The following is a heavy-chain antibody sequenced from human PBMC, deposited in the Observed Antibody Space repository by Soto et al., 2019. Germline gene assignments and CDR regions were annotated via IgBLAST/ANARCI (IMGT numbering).Heavy chain of an antibody. Sequence: SETLSLTCAVSGDSISSGGYSWSWIRQSPGKGLEWVGYIDRSGSTYYNPSLKSRVTISADRSNNRFSLILNSVTAADTAVYFCARDGAWRGFDVWGQGTTVTVSS. D-gene: IGHD1-26*01. CDR3: ARDGAWRGFDV. V-gene: IGHV4-30-2*06. CDR1: GDSISSGGYS. J-gene: IGHJ6*02. CDR2: IDRSGST.